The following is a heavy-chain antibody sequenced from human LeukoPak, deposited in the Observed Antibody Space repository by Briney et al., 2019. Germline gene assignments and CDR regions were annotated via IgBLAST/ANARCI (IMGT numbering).Heavy chain of an antibody. V-gene: IGHV4-39*01. CDR3: ARYYDMLTAFDY. J-gene: IGHJ4*02. D-gene: IGHD3-9*01. CDR2: IYSSGST. CDR1: GGSISSSSYY. Sequence: SETLSLTCTDSGGSISSSSYYWGWIRQPPGKGLEWIGSIYSSGSTYYKSSLKSRVTISVDTPKNQFSLKLSSVTAADTAMYYCARYYDMLTAFDYWGQGTLVTVSS.